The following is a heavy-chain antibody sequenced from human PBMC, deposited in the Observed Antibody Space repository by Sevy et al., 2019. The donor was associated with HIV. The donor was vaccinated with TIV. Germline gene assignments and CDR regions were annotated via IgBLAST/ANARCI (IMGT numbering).Heavy chain of an antibody. D-gene: IGHD4-17*01. J-gene: IGHJ4*02. CDR1: GLNFDDYG. Sequence: GGSLRLSCAASGLNFDDYGMSWVRQAPGKGLEWVSAISGSGGSTYYADSVKGRFTISRDNSKNTLYLQMNSLRAEDTAVYYCAKCSDTTVVTDIDYWGQGTLVTVSS. CDR3: AKCSDTTVVTDIDY. CDR2: ISGSGGST. V-gene: IGHV3-23*01.